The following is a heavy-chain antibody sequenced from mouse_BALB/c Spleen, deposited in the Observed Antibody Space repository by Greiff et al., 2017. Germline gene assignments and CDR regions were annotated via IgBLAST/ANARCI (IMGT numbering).Heavy chain of an antibody. CDR1: GYTFTSYW. V-gene: IGHV1-69*02. Sequence: QVQLQQPGAELVRPGASVKLSCKASGYTFTSYWINWVKQRPGQGLEWIGNIYPSDSYTNYNQKFKDKATLTVDKSSSTAYMQLSSPTSEDSAVYYCTREGQRDYLYAMDYWGQGTSVTVSS. CDR2: IYPSDSYT. J-gene: IGHJ4*01. CDR3: TREGQRDYLYAMDY. D-gene: IGHD3-3*01.